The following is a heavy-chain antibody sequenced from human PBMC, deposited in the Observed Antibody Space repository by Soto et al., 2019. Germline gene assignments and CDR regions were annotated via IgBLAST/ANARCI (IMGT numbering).Heavy chain of an antibody. Sequence: SVKVSCKASGGTFSSYAISWVRQAPGQGLEWMGGIIPIFGTANYAQKFQGRVTITADESTSTAYMELSSLRSEDTAVYYCANRHMIVRGYYFDYWGQGTLVTVPA. V-gene: IGHV1-69*13. D-gene: IGHD3-22*01. CDR1: GGTFSSYA. J-gene: IGHJ4*02. CDR3: ANRHMIVRGYYFDY. CDR2: IIPIFGTA.